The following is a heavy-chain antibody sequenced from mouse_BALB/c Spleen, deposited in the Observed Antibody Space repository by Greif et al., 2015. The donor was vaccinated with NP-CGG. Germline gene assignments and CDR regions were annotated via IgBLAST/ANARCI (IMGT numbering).Heavy chain of an antibody. Sequence: EVKVVESGGGLVKPGGSLKLSCAASGFTFSDYYMYWVRQTPEKRLEWVATISDGGSYTYYPDSVKGRFPISGDNARNNLYLQRSSLRSGASGVYYCARARWRGAMDYWGEGTSVAVSP. CDR1: GFTFSDYY. CDR3: ARARWRGAMDY. V-gene: IGHV5-4*02. CDR2: ISDGGSYT. J-gene: IGHJ4*01. D-gene: IGHD1-1*02.